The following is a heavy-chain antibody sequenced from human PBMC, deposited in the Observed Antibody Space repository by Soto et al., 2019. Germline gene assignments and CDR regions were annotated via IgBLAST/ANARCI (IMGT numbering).Heavy chain of an antibody. CDR2: IIPIFGTA. CDR1: GGTFSSYA. V-gene: IGHV1-69*13. CDR3: ARGGIAAAGTFFDY. Sequence: ASVKVSCKASGGTFSSYAISWVRQAPGQGLEWMGGIIPIFGTANYAQKFQGRVTITADESTSTAYMELSSLRSEDTAVYYCARGGIAAAGTFFDYWGQGTLVTVSS. J-gene: IGHJ4*02. D-gene: IGHD6-13*01.